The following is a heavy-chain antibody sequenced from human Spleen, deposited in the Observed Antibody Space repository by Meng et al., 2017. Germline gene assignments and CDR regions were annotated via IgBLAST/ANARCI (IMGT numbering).Heavy chain of an antibody. CDR3: ARRDRYYYYYYGIDV. CDR1: GYTFTSYY. Sequence: ASVKVSCKASGYTFTSYYMHWVRQAPGQGLERMGIINPSGGSTSYAQKFQGRVTMTRDTSTSTVYMELSSLRSEDTAVYYCARRDRYYYYYYGIDVWGQGTTVTVSS. D-gene: IGHD3-22*01. V-gene: IGHV1-46*01. J-gene: IGHJ6*02. CDR2: INPSGGST.